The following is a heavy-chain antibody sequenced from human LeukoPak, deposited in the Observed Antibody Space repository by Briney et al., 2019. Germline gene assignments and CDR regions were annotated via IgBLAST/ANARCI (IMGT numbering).Heavy chain of an antibody. V-gene: IGHV4-59*11. Sequence: PSETLSLTCTVSGGSMNNHYWTWIRQPPGKRLEWIGCISYSGSTDYNPSLKSRVTISIDTSNNQFSLNLKSVTAADTAVYYCARAVPNTSMVSAYWGQGTLVTVSS. J-gene: IGHJ4*02. D-gene: IGHD5-18*01. CDR3: ARAVPNTSMVSAY. CDR2: ISYSGST. CDR1: GGSMNNHY.